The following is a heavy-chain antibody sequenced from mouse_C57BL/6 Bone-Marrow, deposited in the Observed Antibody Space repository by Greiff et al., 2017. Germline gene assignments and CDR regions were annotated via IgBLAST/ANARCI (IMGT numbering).Heavy chain of an antibody. V-gene: IGHV1-50*01. D-gene: IGHD2-12*01. J-gene: IGHJ2*01. CDR2: IDPSDSYT. CDR3: ARAEGPLPLTRGFDY. CDR1: GYTFTSYW. Sequence: QVQLQQPGAELVKPGASVKLSCKASGYTFTSYWMQWVKQRPGQGLEWIGEIDPSDSYTTSNQKFKGKATLTVDPSSSTAYMPLSSLTSEDSAVYYCARAEGPLPLTRGFDYWGQGTTLTVSS.